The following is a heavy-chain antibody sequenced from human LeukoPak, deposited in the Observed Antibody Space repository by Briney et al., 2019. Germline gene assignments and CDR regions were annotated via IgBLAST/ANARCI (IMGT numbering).Heavy chain of an antibody. V-gene: IGHV3-7*01. D-gene: IGHD6-6*01. J-gene: IGHJ4*02. Sequence: GGSLRLSCAASSFTFSAYGMHWVRQAPGKGLEWVANIKQDGSEKYYVDSVKGRFTISRDNAKNSLYLQMNSLRAEDTAVYYCARLFRSSIAATLDYFDYWGQGTLVTVSS. CDR3: ARLFRSSIAATLDYFDY. CDR2: IKQDGSEK. CDR1: SFTFSAYG.